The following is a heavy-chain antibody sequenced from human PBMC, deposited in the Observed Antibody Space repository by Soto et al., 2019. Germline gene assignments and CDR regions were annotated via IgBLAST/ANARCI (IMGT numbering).Heavy chain of an antibody. Sequence: QVQLQESGPGLVKPSQTLSLTCTVSGGSISSSNYYWSWIRQHPGKGLEWIGYIYYSGSTYYTPSLKSRVTISVDTSKNQFSLKLSSVTAADTAVYYCARIAADGAIDYWGQGTLVTVSS. CDR2: IYYSGST. J-gene: IGHJ4*02. D-gene: IGHD6-13*01. V-gene: IGHV4-31*03. CDR3: ARIAADGAIDY. CDR1: GGSISSSNYY.